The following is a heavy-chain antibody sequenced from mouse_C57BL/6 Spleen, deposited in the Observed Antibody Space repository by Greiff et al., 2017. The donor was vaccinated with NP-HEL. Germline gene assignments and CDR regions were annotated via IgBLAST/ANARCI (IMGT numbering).Heavy chain of an antibody. CDR3: ASEGDGYDYAMDY. Sequence: QVQLQQPGAELVMPGASVKLSCKASGYTFTSYWMHWVKQRPGQGLEWIGEIDPSDSYTNYNQKFKGKSTLTVDKSSSTAYMQLSSLTSEDSAVYYCASEGDGYDYAMDYWGQGTSVTVSS. CDR2: IDPSDSYT. V-gene: IGHV1-69*01. D-gene: IGHD2-2*01. CDR1: GYTFTSYW. J-gene: IGHJ4*01.